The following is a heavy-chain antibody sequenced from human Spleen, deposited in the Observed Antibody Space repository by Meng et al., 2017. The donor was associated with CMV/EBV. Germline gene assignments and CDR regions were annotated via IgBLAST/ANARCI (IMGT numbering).Heavy chain of an antibody. Sequence: QVELKQWGAGLVKPSETLPLPCAVYGGSFSGYYWSWIRQPPGKGLEWIGEINHSGSTNYNPSLKSRVTISVDTSKNQFSLKLSSVTAADTAVYYCARWYSGYDYYYFDYWGQGTLVTVSS. CDR3: ARWYSGYDYYYFDY. V-gene: IGHV4-34*01. J-gene: IGHJ4*02. CDR1: GGSFSGYY. CDR2: INHSGST. D-gene: IGHD5-12*01.